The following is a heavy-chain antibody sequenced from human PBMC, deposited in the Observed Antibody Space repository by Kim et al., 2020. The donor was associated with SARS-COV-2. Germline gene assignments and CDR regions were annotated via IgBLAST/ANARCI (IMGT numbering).Heavy chain of an antibody. CDR1: GFTFSSYA. CDR3: ARLDSGSGSYYTAFDY. V-gene: IGHV3-30*04. CDR2: ISYDGSNK. J-gene: IGHJ4*01. D-gene: IGHD3-10*01. Sequence: GGSLRLSCAASGFTFSSYAMHWVRQAPGKGLEWVAVISYDGSNKYYADSVKGRFTISRDNSKNTLYLQMNSLRAEDTAVYYCARLDSGSGSYYTAFDYWG.